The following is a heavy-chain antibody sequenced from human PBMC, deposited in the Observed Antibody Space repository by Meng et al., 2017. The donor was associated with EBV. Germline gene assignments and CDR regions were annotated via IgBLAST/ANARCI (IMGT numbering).Heavy chain of an antibody. CDR1: GYTFISYY. Sequence: VELVQAWAAGLKHGASVKVFCYASGYTFISYYIKWVRQPPGQGVEWMGINNPSGGSTSYTQNFQGRVTMTRDTSTSTVYMELSRLRSDDTAVYYCARVGIAVAGTGDYWGQGTLVTVSS. V-gene: IGHV1-46*01. D-gene: IGHD6-19*01. J-gene: IGHJ4*02. CDR3: ARVGIAVAGTGDY. CDR2: NNPSGGST.